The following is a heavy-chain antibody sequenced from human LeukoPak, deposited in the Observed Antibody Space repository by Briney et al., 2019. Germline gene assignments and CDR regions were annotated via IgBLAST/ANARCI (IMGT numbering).Heavy chain of an antibody. Sequence: GGSLRLSCAASGFTFSSYAMSWVRQAPGKGLEWVSRINTDGSSTIYADSVKGRFTISRDNAKNTLYLQMNSLRAEDTAVYYCTRGYAGIDYWGQGTLVTVSS. CDR2: INTDGSST. CDR1: GFTFSSYA. CDR3: TRGYAGIDY. J-gene: IGHJ4*02. V-gene: IGHV3-74*01. D-gene: IGHD5-12*01.